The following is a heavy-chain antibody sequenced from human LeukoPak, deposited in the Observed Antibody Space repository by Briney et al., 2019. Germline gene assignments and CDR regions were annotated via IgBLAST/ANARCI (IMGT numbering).Heavy chain of an antibody. D-gene: IGHD3-3*01. CDR2: ISYDGSNK. V-gene: IGHV3-30-3*01. CDR1: GFTFSSYA. CDR3: ARARDYDFWSGYHSGY. Sequence: PGGSLRLSCAASGFTFSSYAMSWARQAPGKGLEWVAVISYDGSNKYYADSVKGRFTISRDNSKNTLYLQMNSLRAEDTAVYYCARARDYDFWSGYHSGYWGQGTLVTVSS. J-gene: IGHJ4*02.